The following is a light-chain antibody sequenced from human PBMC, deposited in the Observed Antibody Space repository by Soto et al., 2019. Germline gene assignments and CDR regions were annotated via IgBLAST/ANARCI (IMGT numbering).Light chain of an antibody. V-gene: IGKV3-15*01. Sequence: EIVMSHSPATLSVSPGERATLSCRTSQSVCSNLAWYQQKPGQAPRLLIYGASTRATGIPARFSGSGSGTECNLTISSLRSEDFGVYYCQQYNNWPPVTFGQETRLEIK. CDR3: QQYNNWPPVT. CDR1: QSVCSN. CDR2: GAS. J-gene: IGKJ5*01.